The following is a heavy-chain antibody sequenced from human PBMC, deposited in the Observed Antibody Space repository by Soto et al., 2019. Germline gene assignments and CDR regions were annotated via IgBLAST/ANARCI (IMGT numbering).Heavy chain of an antibody. CDR3: AHSRYSRSSFDY. D-gene: IGHD6-6*01. Sequence: SGPTLVNPTHTLTLTCTFPGFSLTSNDVGVGWIRQPPGKALEWLALIYWDDDKRYSPSLKSRLTITKDTSKNQVVLRMTNMDPVDTATYYCAHSRYSRSSFDYWGQGTLVTVSS. J-gene: IGHJ4*02. CDR2: IYWDDDK. V-gene: IGHV2-5*02. CDR1: GFSLTSNDVG.